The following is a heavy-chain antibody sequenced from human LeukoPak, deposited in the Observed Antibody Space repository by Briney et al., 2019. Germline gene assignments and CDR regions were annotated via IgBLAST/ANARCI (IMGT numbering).Heavy chain of an antibody. CDR3: ARAMRSGYDY. CDR1: GFMFSSYG. CDR2: ISPSSDSI. Sequence: GGSLRLSCAASGFMFSSYGMNWVRQAPGRRLEWVSYISPSSDSIYYADSLKGRFTISRDNAEHSLYLQMNSLRDEDTAVYYCARAMRSGYDYWGQGTLVTVSS. J-gene: IGHJ4*02. V-gene: IGHV3-48*02. D-gene: IGHD5-12*01.